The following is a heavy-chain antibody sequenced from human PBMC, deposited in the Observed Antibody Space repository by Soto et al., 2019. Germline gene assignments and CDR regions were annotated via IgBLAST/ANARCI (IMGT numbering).Heavy chain of an antibody. J-gene: IGHJ4*02. CDR1: GYTFTSYG. CDR3: AREKAYCGRDCSPPFDY. Sequence: QVQLVQSGAEVKKPGASVKVSCKASGYTFTSYGISWVRQAPGQGLEWMGWISAYNGNTNYAQKLQGRVTMTTDTSTSTAYMELRSLRSDDTAVYYCAREKAYCGRDCSPPFDYWGQGTLVTVSS. CDR2: ISAYNGNT. D-gene: IGHD2-21*02. V-gene: IGHV1-18*01.